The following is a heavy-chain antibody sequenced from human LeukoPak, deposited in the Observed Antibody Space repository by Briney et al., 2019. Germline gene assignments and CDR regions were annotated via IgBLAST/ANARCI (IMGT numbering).Heavy chain of an antibody. CDR2: ISYDGSNK. V-gene: IGHV3-30*04. CDR1: GFTFSSYA. Sequence: GGSLRLSCAASGFTFSSYAMHWVRQAPGKGLEWVAVISYDGSNKYYADSVKGRFTISRDNSKNTLYLQMNSLRAEDTAVCYCARSPHPGVYYFDYWSQGTLATVSS. CDR3: ARSPHPGVYYFDY. D-gene: IGHD7-27*01. J-gene: IGHJ4*02.